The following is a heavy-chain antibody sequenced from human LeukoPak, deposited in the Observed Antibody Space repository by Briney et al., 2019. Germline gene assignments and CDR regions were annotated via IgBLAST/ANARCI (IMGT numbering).Heavy chain of an antibody. CDR3: ARAGYGGNLFDY. CDR1: GGTFSSHT. V-gene: IGHV1-69*02. J-gene: IGHJ4*02. CDR2: IIPILGIA. D-gene: IGHD4-23*01. Sequence: SVKVSSKASGGTFSSHTISWVRQAPGQGREWPGRIIPILGIASYAQKFQGRVTITADKSTSTAYMELSSLRSEDTAVYYCARAGYGGNLFDYWGQGTLVSVSS.